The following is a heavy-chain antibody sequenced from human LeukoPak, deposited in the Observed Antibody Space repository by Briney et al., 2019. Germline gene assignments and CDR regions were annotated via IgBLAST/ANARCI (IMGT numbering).Heavy chain of an antibody. Sequence: SETLSLTCTVSGVSISSSSYYWGWIRQPPGKGLEWIGEINHSGSTNYNPSLKSRVTISVDTSKNQFSLKLSSVTAADTAVYYCARDRYSSGWSDAFDIWGQGTMVTVSS. V-gene: IGHV4-39*07. CDR2: INHSGST. CDR1: GVSISSSSYY. J-gene: IGHJ3*02. D-gene: IGHD6-19*01. CDR3: ARDRYSSGWSDAFDI.